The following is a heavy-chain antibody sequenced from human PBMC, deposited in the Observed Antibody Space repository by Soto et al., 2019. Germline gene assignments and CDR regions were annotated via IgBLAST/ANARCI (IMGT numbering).Heavy chain of an antibody. CDR1: GFTFSSYG. Sequence: QVQLVESGGGVVQPGRSLRLSCAASGFTFSSYGMHWVRQAPGKGLEWVAVIWYDGSNKYYADSVKGRFTISRDNSKSTLYLQMNSLRAEDTAVYYCARDSPCSGGSCALDYWGQGTLVTVSS. V-gene: IGHV3-33*01. CDR3: ARDSPCSGGSCALDY. J-gene: IGHJ4*02. D-gene: IGHD2-15*01. CDR2: IWYDGSNK.